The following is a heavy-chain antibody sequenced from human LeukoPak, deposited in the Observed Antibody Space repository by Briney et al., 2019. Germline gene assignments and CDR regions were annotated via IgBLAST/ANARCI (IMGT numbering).Heavy chain of an antibody. D-gene: IGHD6-13*01. J-gene: IGHJ4*02. V-gene: IGHV3-48*01. CDR1: GFTFNAFG. CDR3: AKEAAPIWQQLGVDY. Sequence: GGSLRLSCAASGFTFNAFGMNWVRQAPGKGLEWVSYIGTTSGAIYYADSVKGRFTISRDNSKNTLYLQMNSLRAEDTAVYYCAKEAAPIWQQLGVDYWGQGTLVTVSS. CDR2: IGTTSGAI.